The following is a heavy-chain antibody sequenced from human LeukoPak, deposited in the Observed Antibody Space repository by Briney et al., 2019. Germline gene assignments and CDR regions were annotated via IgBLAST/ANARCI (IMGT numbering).Heavy chain of an antibody. Sequence: ASVKVSCKASGYTFTGYYMHWVRQAPGQGLEWMGRINPNSGGTNYAQKFQGRVTMTRDTSISTAYMELSRLRSDDTAVYYCARSRAYYYDSSGYYYDCWGQGTLVAVSS. CDR1: GYTFTGYY. CDR3: ARSRAYYYDSSGYYYDC. D-gene: IGHD3-22*01. CDR2: INPNSGGT. V-gene: IGHV1-2*06. J-gene: IGHJ4*02.